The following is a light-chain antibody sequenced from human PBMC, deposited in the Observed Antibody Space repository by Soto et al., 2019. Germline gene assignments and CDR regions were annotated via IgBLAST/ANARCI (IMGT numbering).Light chain of an antibody. CDR1: QNINNY. CDR2: DAS. V-gene: IGKV1-33*01. J-gene: IGKJ5*01. Sequence: NHMTQPPASLLAFKGDRVRITCQASQNINNYLNWYQQKPGRAPKLLIYDASNLEAGVPSRFRGSGSGTDFTFTISRLQPEDIATYYCQQYENLPTFGQGTRLEIK. CDR3: QQYENLPT.